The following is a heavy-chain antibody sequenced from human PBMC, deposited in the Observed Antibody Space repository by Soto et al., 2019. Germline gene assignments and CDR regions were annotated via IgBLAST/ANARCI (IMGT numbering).Heavy chain of an antibody. CDR3: ARDTRYCSGGSCYSGWFDP. CDR2: INPNSGGT. D-gene: IGHD2-15*01. V-gene: IGHV1-2*04. Sequence: AASVKVSCKASGYTFTGYYMHWVRQAPGQGLEWMGWINPNSGGTNYAQKFQGWVTMTRDTSISTAYMELSRLRSGDTAVYYCARDTRYCSGGSCYSGWFDPWGQGTLVTVSS. CDR1: GYTFTGYY. J-gene: IGHJ5*02.